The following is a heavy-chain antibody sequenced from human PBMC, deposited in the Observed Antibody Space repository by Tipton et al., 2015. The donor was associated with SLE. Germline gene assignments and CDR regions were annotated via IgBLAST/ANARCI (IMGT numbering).Heavy chain of an antibody. J-gene: IGHJ4*02. CDR2: IYYSGST. CDR3: ARGSWQLVDY. D-gene: IGHD6-6*01. Sequence: TLSLTCSVSGGSISTYFWSWIRQPPGKGLEWIGYIYYSGSTNYNPSLKSRVTISVDTSKNQFSLKLSSVTAADTAVYYCARGSWQLVDYWGQGTLVTVSS. CDR1: GGSISTYF. V-gene: IGHV4-59*08.